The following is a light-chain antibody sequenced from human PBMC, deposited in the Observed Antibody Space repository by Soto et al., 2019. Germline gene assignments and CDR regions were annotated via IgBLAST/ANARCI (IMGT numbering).Light chain of an antibody. CDR1: QSSSGT. Sequence: EIVMTLSPSTQPVSPGGLATLPCRASQSSSGTLAWYQQQPGQAPRLLIYGASTRATSFPARCSGSGAGAVFTLTISILQSEDVAVYYCQQDSNWPWTFGEGTKVDIK. CDR2: GAS. CDR3: QQDSNWPWT. V-gene: IGKV3-15*01. J-gene: IGKJ1*01.